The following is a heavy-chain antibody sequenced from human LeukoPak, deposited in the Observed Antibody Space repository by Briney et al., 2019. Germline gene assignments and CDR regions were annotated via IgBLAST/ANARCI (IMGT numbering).Heavy chain of an antibody. CDR1: GGSFSSDY. V-gene: IGHV4-59*01. Sequence: SETLSLTCAMSGGSFSSDYWNWIRQPPGKGLEWIGYIFHSGTTNYNPSLKSRVTISVDTSKNHCFLRLSSVTAADTAVYYCARGDPVGLFDDWGQGILVTVSS. CDR2: IFHSGTT. J-gene: IGHJ4*02. D-gene: IGHD1-26*01. CDR3: ARGDPVGLFDD.